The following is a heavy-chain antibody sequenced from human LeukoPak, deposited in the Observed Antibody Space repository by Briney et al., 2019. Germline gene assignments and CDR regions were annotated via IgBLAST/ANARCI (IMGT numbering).Heavy chain of an antibody. D-gene: IGHD5/OR15-5a*01. J-gene: IGHJ4*02. V-gene: IGHV3-30*04. CDR1: GFTFSTHT. Sequence: GGSLRLSCAPSGFTFSTHTMHWVRQAPGKGLEWVAVIEADGRNKFHAESARGRFTISRDNSRNTLYLQLDSLRSEDTAVYYCVRQSTGLDYWGQGTLVTVSS. CDR2: IEADGRNK. CDR3: VRQSTGLDY.